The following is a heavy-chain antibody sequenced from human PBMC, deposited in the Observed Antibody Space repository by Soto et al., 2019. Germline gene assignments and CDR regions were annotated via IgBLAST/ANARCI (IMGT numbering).Heavy chain of an antibody. CDR3: ATLARGGPVTLPLDA. V-gene: IGHV3-21*01. Sequence: DVQLVESGGGQVKPGGSLRLSCAASGFTFSSYTINWVRLGPGKGLEWVSSISTRSRLIYYADSVKGRFTISRDNAKNSAYLQMNSLRAEDTAVYYCATLARGGPVTLPLDAWGQGTLVTVSS. D-gene: IGHD3-10*01. CDR1: GFTFSSYT. CDR2: ISTRSRLI. J-gene: IGHJ5*02.